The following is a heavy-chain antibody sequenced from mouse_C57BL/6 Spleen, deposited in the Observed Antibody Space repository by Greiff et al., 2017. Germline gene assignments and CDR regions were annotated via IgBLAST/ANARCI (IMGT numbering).Heavy chain of an antibody. CDR3: ARYGYYVNYCDY. V-gene: IGHV1-39*01. Sequence: VHVKQSGPELVKPGASVKISCKASGYSFTDYNMNWVKQSNGKSLEWIGVINPNYGTTSYNQKFKGKATLTVDQSSSTAYMQLNSLTSEDSAVYYCARYGYYVNYCDYWGQGTTLTVSS. D-gene: IGHD2-3*01. CDR2: INPNYGTT. J-gene: IGHJ2*01. CDR1: GYSFTDYN.